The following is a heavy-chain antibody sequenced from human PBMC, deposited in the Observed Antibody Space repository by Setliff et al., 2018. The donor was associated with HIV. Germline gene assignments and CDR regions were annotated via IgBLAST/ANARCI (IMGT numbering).Heavy chain of an antibody. D-gene: IGHD3-22*01. CDR3: ARQVPIPGVAVTPIDF. CDR1: GGSISSGGYY. V-gene: IGHV4-61*08. CDR2: VFYTGST. J-gene: IGHJ4*02. Sequence: ETLSLTCTVSGGSISSGGYYWSWIRQPPGKGLEWIGYVFYTGSTTYSPSLKSRLTISVDTSQHQFSLKLTSVTAADTAVYYCARQVPIPGVAVTPIDFWGQGILVTVSS.